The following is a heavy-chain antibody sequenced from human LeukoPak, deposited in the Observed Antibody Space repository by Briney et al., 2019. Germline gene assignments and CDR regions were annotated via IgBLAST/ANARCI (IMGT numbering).Heavy chain of an antibody. CDR2: IYTSGST. V-gene: IGHV4-4*07. CDR3: ARTVTVTTSWCYFEL. Sequence: SETLSLTCTVSGGSISSNYWSWIRQPAGQGLEWIGRIYTSGSTNYKPSLKSRITMSLDTSKNQFPLKQSTVTAADTAVYYCARTVTVTTSWCYFELWGRGNLVTVSS. D-gene: IGHD4-17*01. CDR1: GGSISSNY. J-gene: IGHJ2*01.